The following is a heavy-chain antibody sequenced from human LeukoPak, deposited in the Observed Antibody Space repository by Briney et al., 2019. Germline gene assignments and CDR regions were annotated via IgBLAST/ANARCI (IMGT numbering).Heavy chain of an antibody. Sequence: GGSLRLSCAASGFTFSSYAMHWVRQAPGKGLEWVAIMSYDGSNKYYADSVKGRLTISRDNSKNTLYLQMSSLRAADTAVYFCARSSPTMVSDAFDIWGQGTLATVSS. CDR3: ARSSPTMVSDAFDI. CDR1: GFTFSSYA. V-gene: IGHV3-30*04. D-gene: IGHD3-10*01. CDR2: MSYDGSNK. J-gene: IGHJ3*02.